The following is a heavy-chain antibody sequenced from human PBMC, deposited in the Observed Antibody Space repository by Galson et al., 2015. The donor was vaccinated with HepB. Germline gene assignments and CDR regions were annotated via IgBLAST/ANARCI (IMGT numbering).Heavy chain of an antibody. CDR2: INPSAGNT. CDR3: AREGPATYYFEE. Sequence: SVKVSCKASGGSFSSYATIWVRQAPGQGLEYMGMINPSAGNTYYAPRFQGRLTMSSDTSTSKAYMELNSLRSDDTAMYYCAREGPATYYFEEWGQGTLVTVSS. D-gene: IGHD2-2*01. CDR1: GGSFSSYA. V-gene: IGHV1-46*01. J-gene: IGHJ4*02.